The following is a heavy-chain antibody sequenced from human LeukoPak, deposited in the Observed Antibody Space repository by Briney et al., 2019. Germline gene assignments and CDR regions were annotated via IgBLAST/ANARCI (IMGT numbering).Heavy chain of an antibody. CDR3: ARGLFGYYGSGSQIKYYFDY. D-gene: IGHD3-10*01. Sequence: SETLSLTCTLSGGSISSYYWSWIRQPPGKGLEWIGYIYYSGSTNYNPSLKSRVTISVDTSKNQFSLKLSSVTAADTAVYYCARGLFGYYGSGSQIKYYFDYWGQGTLVTVSS. CDR2: IYYSGST. V-gene: IGHV4-59*01. J-gene: IGHJ4*02. CDR1: GGSISSYY.